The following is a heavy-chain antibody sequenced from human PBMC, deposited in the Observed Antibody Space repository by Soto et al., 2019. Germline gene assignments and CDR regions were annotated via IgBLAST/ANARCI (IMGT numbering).Heavy chain of an antibody. J-gene: IGHJ4*02. CDR2: IYPGDSET. CDR3: ARHGAYSSSEF. V-gene: IGHV5-51*01. Sequence: PXESLKVSCKCSGYSCSNSWIALVLQMPGKGLEWMGIIYPGDSETRYSPSFLGQVTISADKSINTAYLQWSSLKASDTAMYYCARHGAYSSSEFCGQGTLVTVSS. CDR1: GYSCSNSW. D-gene: IGHD6-19*01.